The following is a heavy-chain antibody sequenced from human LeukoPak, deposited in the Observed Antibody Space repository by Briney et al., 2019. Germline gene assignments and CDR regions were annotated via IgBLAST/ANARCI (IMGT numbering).Heavy chain of an antibody. D-gene: IGHD3-22*01. CDR1: EFMFDV. Sequence: PGGSLRLSCVGSEFMFDVLHWVRQAPGKGLEWVSGISWNSDLTGYADSVKGRFTISRDNDRNTVYLQMNGLRLEDMAFYYCTKSPSFTLGGGYLDSWGQGILVTVSS. J-gene: IGHJ4*02. CDR3: TKSPSFTLGGGYLDS. V-gene: IGHV3-9*03. CDR2: ISWNSDLT.